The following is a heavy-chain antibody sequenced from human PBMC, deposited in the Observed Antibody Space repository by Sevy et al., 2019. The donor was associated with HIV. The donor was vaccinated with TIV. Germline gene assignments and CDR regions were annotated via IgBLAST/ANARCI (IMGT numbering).Heavy chain of an antibody. Sequence: GGSLRLSCAASGFTFSSYAMHWVRQAPGKGLEWVAVIPYDGSNKYYADSVKGRFTISRDNSKNTLYLQMNSLRAEDTAVYYCARVSQYYDILTGYYPAPEFYFDYWGQGTLVTVSS. J-gene: IGHJ4*02. CDR1: GFTFSSYA. D-gene: IGHD3-9*01. CDR2: IPYDGSNK. V-gene: IGHV3-30-3*01. CDR3: ARVSQYYDILTGYYPAPEFYFDY.